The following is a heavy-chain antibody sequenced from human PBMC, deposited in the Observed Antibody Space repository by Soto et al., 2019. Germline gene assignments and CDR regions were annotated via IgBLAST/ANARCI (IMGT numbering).Heavy chain of an antibody. D-gene: IGHD3-10*02. J-gene: IGHJ4*02. CDR2: ITPNSGGT. V-gene: IGHV1-2*04. CDR1: WSQLTGYY. Sequence: ASEEVFSMASWSQLTGYYMHWVRQAPGQGLEGMGWITPNSGGTHFAQKFQGWVTMARDTSIRPVSMELRWMGSDDPAVYYCASFSGLYARVYYLDYLGQGTLDTAST. CDR3: ASFSGLYARVYYLDY.